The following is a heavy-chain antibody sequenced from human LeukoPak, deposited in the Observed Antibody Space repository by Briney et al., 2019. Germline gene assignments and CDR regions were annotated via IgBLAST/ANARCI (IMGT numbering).Heavy chain of an antibody. V-gene: IGHV4-59*01. CDR1: GGSISSYY. D-gene: IGHD5-18*01. Sequence: SETLSLTCTVSGGSISSYYWSWIRQPPGKGLEWIGYIYYSGSTNYNPSLKSRVTISVDTSKNQFSLKLSSVIAADTAVYYCARENPPNTAMGNYFDYWGQGTLVTVSS. CDR2: IYYSGST. CDR3: ARENPPNTAMGNYFDY. J-gene: IGHJ4*02.